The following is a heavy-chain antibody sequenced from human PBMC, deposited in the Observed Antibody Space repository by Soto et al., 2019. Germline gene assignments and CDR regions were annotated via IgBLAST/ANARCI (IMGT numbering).Heavy chain of an antibody. CDR3: ARQLSDCSGGSCYWEEFVYGMDV. D-gene: IGHD2-15*01. CDR2: IYYSGST. CDR1: GGSISSSSYY. V-gene: IGHV4-39*01. Sequence: SETLSLTCTVSGGSISSSSYYWGWIRQPPGKGLEWIGSIYYSGSTYYNPSLKSRVTISVDTSKNQFSLKLSSVTAADTAVYYCARQLSDCSGGSCYWEEFVYGMDVWGQGTTVTVSS. J-gene: IGHJ6*02.